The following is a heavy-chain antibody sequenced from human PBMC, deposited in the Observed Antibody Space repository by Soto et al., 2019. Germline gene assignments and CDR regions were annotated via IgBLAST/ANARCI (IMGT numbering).Heavy chain of an antibody. J-gene: IGHJ6*03. CDR3: ARSPGYCSSTSCYSSHFPDSLYYYYMDV. CDR2: MNPNSGNT. D-gene: IGHD2-2*01. V-gene: IGHV1-8*01. CDR1: GYTFTSYD. Sequence: ASVKVSCKASGYTFTSYDINWVRQATGQGLEWMGWMNPNSGNTGYAQKFQGRVTMTRNTSISTAYMELSSLRSEDTAVYYCARSPGYCSSTSCYSSHFPDSLYYYYMDVWGQGTLVTVSS.